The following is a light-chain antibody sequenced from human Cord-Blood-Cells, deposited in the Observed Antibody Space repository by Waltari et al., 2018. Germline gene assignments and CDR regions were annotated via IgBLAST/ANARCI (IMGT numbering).Light chain of an antibody. J-gene: IGLJ2*01. CDR2: EVS. Sequence: QSALTQPPSVSGSPGQSVTISCTGTSSDVGSYNRVSWYQHPPGTAPKLMIYEVSNRPSGVPDRFSGSKSGNTASLTISGLQAEDEADYYCSSYTSSSILVVFGGGTKLTVL. V-gene: IGLV2-18*02. CDR3: SSYTSSSILVV. CDR1: SSDVGSYNR.